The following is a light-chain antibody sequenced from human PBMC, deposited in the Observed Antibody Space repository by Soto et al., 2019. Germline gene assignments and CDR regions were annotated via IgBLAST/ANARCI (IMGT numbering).Light chain of an antibody. CDR2: GAS. Sequence: SPATLSVSPGERATLSCRASQSVSSNLAWYQQKPGQAPRLLIYGASTRATGIPARFSGSGSGTQFTLTISSLHSEDFAVYYCQQYNNWITFGQGTRLEIK. CDR1: QSVSSN. J-gene: IGKJ5*01. CDR3: QQYNNWIT. V-gene: IGKV3-15*01.